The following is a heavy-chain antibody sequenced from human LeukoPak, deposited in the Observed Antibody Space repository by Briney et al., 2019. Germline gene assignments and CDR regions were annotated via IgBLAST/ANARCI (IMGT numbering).Heavy chain of an antibody. CDR1: GGSISSGGYY. D-gene: IGHD3-16*01. J-gene: IGHJ3*02. Sequence: SETLSLTCTVSGGSISSGGYYWSWIRQHPAKGLEWIGYIYYSGSTYYNPSLKSRVTISVDTSKNQFSLKLSSVTAADTAVYYCARDLGLDDAFDIWGQGTMVTVSS. V-gene: IGHV4-31*03. CDR2: IYYSGST. CDR3: ARDLGLDDAFDI.